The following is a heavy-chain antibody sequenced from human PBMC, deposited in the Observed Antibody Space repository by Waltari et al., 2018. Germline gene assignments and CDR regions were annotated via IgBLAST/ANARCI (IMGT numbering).Heavy chain of an antibody. Sequence: EVQLLQSGAELKEPGTTVRISCKVSGYTFSDYYIHWGQQAPGNGLRWMGLVDPEYGETIYEESFQGRVTISADTTTDTAFMELSSLRSEDTAVFYCATALGDSSAASRPFDFWGQGTMITVSS. V-gene: IGHV1-69-2*01. D-gene: IGHD6-19*01. CDR3: ATALGDSSAASRPFDF. J-gene: IGHJ3*01. CDR1: GYTFSDYY. CDR2: VDPEYGET.